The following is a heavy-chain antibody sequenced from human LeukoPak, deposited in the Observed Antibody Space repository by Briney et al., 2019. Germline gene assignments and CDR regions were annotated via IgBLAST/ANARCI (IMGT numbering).Heavy chain of an antibody. CDR1: GYTFTSYG. J-gene: IGHJ4*02. CDR3: AREEVRRAVAGYFGN. D-gene: IGHD6-19*01. CDR2: ISGYNGNT. Sequence: ASVKVSCKASGYTFTSYGISWVRQAPGQGLEWMGWISGYNGNTNYAQKLQGRATMTTDTSTSTVYMELRSLRSDDTAVYYCAREEVRRAVAGYFGNWGQGTLVTVSS. V-gene: IGHV1-18*01.